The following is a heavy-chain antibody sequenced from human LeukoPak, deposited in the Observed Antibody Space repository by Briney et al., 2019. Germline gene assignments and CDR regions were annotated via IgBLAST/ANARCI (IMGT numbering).Heavy chain of an antibody. V-gene: IGHV1-18*01. Sequence: ASVKVSCKASGYTFTSYGISWVRQAPGQGLEWMGWISACNGNTNYAQKLQGRVTMTTDTSTSTAYMELRSLRSDDTAVYYCARDRTRSGRDYYYYYMDVWGKGTTVTISS. CDR3: ARDRTRSGRDYYYYYMDV. CDR1: GYTFTSYG. D-gene: IGHD3-10*01. CDR2: ISACNGNT. J-gene: IGHJ6*03.